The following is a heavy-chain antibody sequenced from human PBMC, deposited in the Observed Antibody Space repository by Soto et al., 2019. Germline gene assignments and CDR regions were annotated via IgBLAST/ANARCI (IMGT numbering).Heavy chain of an antibody. V-gene: IGHV3-74*01. CDR1: GFTFSYYW. Sequence: EVQLVESGGGLVQPGESLRLSCAASGFTFSYYWMHWVRQAPGKGLVWVSRIHSDGSSTTYADPVKGRFTISRDNARNTLDLKMNSLRAEDTAVYYCARGDRGAFDLWGQGTVVTVSS. J-gene: IGHJ3*01. D-gene: IGHD1-26*01. CDR3: ARGDRGAFDL. CDR2: IHSDGSST.